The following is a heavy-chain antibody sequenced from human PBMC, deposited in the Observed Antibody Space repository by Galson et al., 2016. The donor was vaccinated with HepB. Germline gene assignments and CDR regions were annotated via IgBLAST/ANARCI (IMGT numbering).Heavy chain of an antibody. CDR3: ARDLSPSYADNWYDALDL. V-gene: IGHV3-7*04. CDR1: GFTFSTYW. D-gene: IGHD2-2*01. Sequence: SLRLSCAASGFTFSTYWMTWVRQAPGKGLEWVANINQGGSEENYVDSMKGRFTISRDNAKNSLYLQMHSLRPEDTAVYYCARDLSPSYADNWYDALDLWGQGTLVTVPS. J-gene: IGHJ3*01. CDR2: INQGGSEE.